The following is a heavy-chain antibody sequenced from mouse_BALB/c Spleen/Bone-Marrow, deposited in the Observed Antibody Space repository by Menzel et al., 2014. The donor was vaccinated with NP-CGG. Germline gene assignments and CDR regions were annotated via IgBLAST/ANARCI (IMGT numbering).Heavy chain of an antibody. CDR2: ILTGGGT. D-gene: IGHD2-1*01. CDR3: VRVLYYPPWFAY. CDR1: GFSLTSYD. V-gene: IGHV2-9-2*01. J-gene: IGHJ3*01. Sequence: VKLVESGPGLVAPSQSLSITCTVSGFSLTSYDISWIRQPPGKGLEWLGVILTGGGTNYNSAFMSRLSISKDNSKSQVFLKMNSRQTDDTAIYYCVRVLYYPPWFAYWGQGTLVTVSA.